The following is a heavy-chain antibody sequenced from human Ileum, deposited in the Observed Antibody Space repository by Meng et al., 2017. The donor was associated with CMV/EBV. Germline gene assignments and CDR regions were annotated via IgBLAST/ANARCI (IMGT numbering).Heavy chain of an antibody. CDR3: AHHSLEYGGNAYIDS. CDR2: IYWDDDQ. Sequence: QMRLWESGLTLGKPTKTLTLTCTFSGFSPCTSGVGVAWIRQPPGNALEWLALIYWDDDQRYNPSLRTRLTITKDTSKNQVVLTMTTMDPVDTATYFCAHHSLEYGGNAYIDSWGQGTLVTVSS. J-gene: IGHJ4*02. V-gene: IGHV2-5*02. CDR1: GFSPCTSGVG. D-gene: IGHD4/OR15-4a*01.